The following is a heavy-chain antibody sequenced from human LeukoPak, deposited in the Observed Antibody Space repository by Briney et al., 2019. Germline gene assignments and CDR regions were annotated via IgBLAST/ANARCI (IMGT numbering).Heavy chain of an antibody. J-gene: IGHJ4*02. Sequence: GGSLRLSCAASGFTFSSDSMNWVRQAPGKGLEWVGFIRSKAYGGTTEYAASVKGRFTISRDDSKSIAYLQMNSLKTEDTAVYYCTREQWLVEFDYWGQGTLVTVPS. CDR2: IRSKAYGGTT. CDR1: GFTFSSDS. V-gene: IGHV3-49*04. CDR3: TREQWLVEFDY. D-gene: IGHD6-19*01.